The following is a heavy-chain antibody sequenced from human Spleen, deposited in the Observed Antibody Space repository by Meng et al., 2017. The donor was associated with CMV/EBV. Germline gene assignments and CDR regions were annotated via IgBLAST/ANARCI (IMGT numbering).Heavy chain of an antibody. CDR3: ARDSPGGYGYFDS. CDR2: IHYSGTT. V-gene: IGHV4-30-4*01. D-gene: IGHD5-12*01. CDR1: DGFTTSDDYY. Sequence: QVPRQESGPGLVKPSQTLSLTCTVSDGFTTSDDYYWSWIRQPPGKGLEWIGYIHYSGTTYYNPSLKSRIAISLDTSKNQFSLNLNSVTAADAAVYYCARDSPGGYGYFDSWGQGTLVTVSS. J-gene: IGHJ4*02.